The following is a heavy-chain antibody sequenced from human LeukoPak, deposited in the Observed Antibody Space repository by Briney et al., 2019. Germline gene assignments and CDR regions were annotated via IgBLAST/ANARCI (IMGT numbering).Heavy chain of an antibody. CDR1: GFTFSSYA. CDR2: ISGSGGST. CDR3: AKGLLSGSYYGY. V-gene: IGHV3-23*01. J-gene: IGHJ4*02. Sequence: GGSLRLSCAASGFTFSSYAMSWVRQAPGKVLEWVSAISGSGGSTYYADSVKGRFTISRDNSKNTLYLQMNSLRAEDTAVYYCAKGLLSGSYYGYWGQGTLVTVSS. D-gene: IGHD1-26*01.